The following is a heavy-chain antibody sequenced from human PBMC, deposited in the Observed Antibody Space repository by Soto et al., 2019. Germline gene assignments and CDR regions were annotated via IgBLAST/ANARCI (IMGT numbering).Heavy chain of an antibody. CDR3: ARGRYGDY. CDR1: GYIFTTYG. CDR2: IGAHNGNT. J-gene: IGHJ4*02. D-gene: IGHD1-1*01. Sequence: QVHLVQSGAEVKKPGASVKVSCKGSGYIFTTYGITWVRQATGQGLEWMGWIGAHNGNTNYAQKLQGRVTVTRDTSTSTAYMELRNLRSDDTAVYYCARGRYGDYWGQGALVTVSS. V-gene: IGHV1-18*01.